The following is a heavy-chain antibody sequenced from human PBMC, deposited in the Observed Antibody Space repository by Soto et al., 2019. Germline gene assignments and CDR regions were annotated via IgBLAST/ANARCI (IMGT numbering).Heavy chain of an antibody. CDR1: AFTFGPYT. CDR2: ISSTSGYI. D-gene: IGHD4-17*01. V-gene: IGHV3-21*01. CDR3: ASLAYGDFVWGAFDP. Sequence: GGSLRLSCAGSAFTFGPYTMNWVRQAPGKGLEWVSSISSTSGYIYYADSVKGRFTISRDNAKNALFLQMNSLRAEDTAVYYCASLAYGDFVWGAFDPWGQGTLVTVSS. J-gene: IGHJ5*02.